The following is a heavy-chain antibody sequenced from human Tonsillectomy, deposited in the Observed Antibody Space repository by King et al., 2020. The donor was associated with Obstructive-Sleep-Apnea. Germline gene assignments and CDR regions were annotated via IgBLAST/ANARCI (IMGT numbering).Heavy chain of an antibody. J-gene: IGHJ3*02. D-gene: IGHD3-10*01. V-gene: IGHV1-18*01. CDR2: ISGYNGNT. Sequence: GQLVQSGAEVKKPGASVKVSCKASGYTFTSYGISWVRQAPGQGLEWMGWISGYNGNTNYAQNVQGRVTMTTDTSTTTAYMELRSLRSDDTAVYYCARHPMKLLWLGEFPGGPGYYAFDIWGHGTMVTVSS. CDR3: ARHPMKLLWLGEFPGGPGYYAFDI. CDR1: GYTFTSYG.